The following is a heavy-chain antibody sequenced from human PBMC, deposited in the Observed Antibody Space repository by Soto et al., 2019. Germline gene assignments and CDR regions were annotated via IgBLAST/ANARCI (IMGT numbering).Heavy chain of an antibody. J-gene: IGHJ4*02. CDR1: GGTFSSYA. V-gene: IGHV1-69*06. CDR3: ARDLSKMGLDY. Sequence: WASVKVSCKASGGTFSSYAISWVRQAPGQGLEWVGGIIPIFGTANYAQKFQGRVTITADKSTSTAYMELSSLRSEDTAVYYCARDLSKMGLDYWGQGTLVTVSS. CDR2: IIPIFGTA.